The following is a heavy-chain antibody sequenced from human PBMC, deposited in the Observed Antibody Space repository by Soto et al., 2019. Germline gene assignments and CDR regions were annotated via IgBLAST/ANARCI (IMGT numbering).Heavy chain of an antibody. V-gene: IGHV3-23*01. J-gene: IGHJ4*02. CDR3: AKGGFLEWLLSPLDY. D-gene: IGHD3-3*01. CDR1: GFTFSSYA. Sequence: GGSLRLSCAASGFTFSSYAMSWVRQAPGKRLEWVSSISGSVGSTYYADSVKGRFTISRDISKNTLYLQMNSLRADDTAVYYCAKGGFLEWLLSPLDYWGQGTLVTVSS. CDR2: ISGSVGST.